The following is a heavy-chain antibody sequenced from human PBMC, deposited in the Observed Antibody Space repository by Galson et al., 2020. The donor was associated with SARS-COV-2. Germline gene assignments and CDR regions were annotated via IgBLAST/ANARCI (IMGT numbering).Heavy chain of an antibody. CDR2: FDPEDGET. V-gene: IGHV1-24*01. J-gene: IGHJ3*02. CDR3: ALTRGCDYVWGSYRTLDAFDI. CDR1: GYTLTELS. Sequence: ASVKVSCKVSGYTLTELSMHWVRQAPGKGLEWMGGFDPEDGETIYAQEFQGRVTMTEDTSTDAAYMELSSLRSEDTAVYYCALTRGCDYVWGSYRTLDAFDIWGQGTMVTVSS. D-gene: IGHD3-16*02.